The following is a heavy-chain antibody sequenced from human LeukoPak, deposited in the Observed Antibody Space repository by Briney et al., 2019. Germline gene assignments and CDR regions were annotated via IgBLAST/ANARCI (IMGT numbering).Heavy chain of an antibody. CDR1: GGSISSGDYY. J-gene: IGHJ3*02. CDR3: ARGHPRTYYYDSSGYHPADAFDI. CDR2: IYYSGST. Sequence: PSQTLSLTCTVSGGSISSGDYYWSWIRQPPGKGLEWIGYIYYSGSTYYNPSLKSRVTISVDTSKNQFSLKLSSVTAADTAVYYCARGHPRTYYYDSSGYHPADAFDIWGQGTMVTVYS. D-gene: IGHD3-22*01. V-gene: IGHV4-30-4*01.